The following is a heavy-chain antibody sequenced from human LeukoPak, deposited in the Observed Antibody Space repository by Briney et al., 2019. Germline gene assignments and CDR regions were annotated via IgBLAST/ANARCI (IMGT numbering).Heavy chain of an antibody. Sequence: SVKVSCKASGGTFSSYAISWVRQAPGQGLEWMGRIIPILGIANYAQKFQGRVTITADKSTSTAYMELSSLRSEDTAVYYCARDWGIGEVAFSWGQGTLVTVSS. CDR1: GGTFSSYA. V-gene: IGHV1-69*04. J-gene: IGHJ5*02. D-gene: IGHD3-16*01. CDR2: IIPILGIA. CDR3: ARDWGIGEVAFS.